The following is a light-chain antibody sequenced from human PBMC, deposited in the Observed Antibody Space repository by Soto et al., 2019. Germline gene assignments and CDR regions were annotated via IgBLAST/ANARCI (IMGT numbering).Light chain of an antibody. J-gene: IGKJ5*01. CDR1: QSVSSNY. Sequence: IVLTQSPRTLSLSPGERATLSCRASQSVSSNYLAWYQKKPGQDPRIIIYGASSRATGIPDRFSGSGSGTDFNLTIRRLETEDFAVYECQQYDHSTITFGQGTRLEIK. CDR2: GAS. V-gene: IGKV3-20*01. CDR3: QQYDHSTIT.